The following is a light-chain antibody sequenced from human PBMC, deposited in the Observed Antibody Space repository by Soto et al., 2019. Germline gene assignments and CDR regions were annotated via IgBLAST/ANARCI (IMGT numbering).Light chain of an antibody. J-gene: IGKJ4*01. CDR3: QHYVTWPLT. V-gene: IGKV3-15*01. Sequence: EIVMTQSPATLSLSPGESATLSCRASQHVSSNLAWYQQKPGQAPRLLIYDASTRAPGIPARFSGSWSGTEFTLSISNLQSEDFAVYFCQHYVTWPLTFGGGTTVEI. CDR1: QHVSSN. CDR2: DAS.